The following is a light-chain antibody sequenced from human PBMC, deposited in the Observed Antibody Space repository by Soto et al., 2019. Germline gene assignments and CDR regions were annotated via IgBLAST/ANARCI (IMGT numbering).Light chain of an antibody. J-gene: IGKJ4*01. CDR3: QQFNSFPLT. CDR2: KAS. Sequence: DIQMTQSPSTLSASVGDRVTITCRASQRISSWLAWYQQKPGKAPKLLIYKASGLESGVPSRFSGSGSATEFTLTISSLQPDDFATYYCQQFNSFPLTFGGGPRWIS. CDR1: QRISSW. V-gene: IGKV1-5*03.